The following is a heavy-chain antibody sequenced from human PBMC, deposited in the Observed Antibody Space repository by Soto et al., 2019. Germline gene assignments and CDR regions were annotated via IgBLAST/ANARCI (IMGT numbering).Heavy chain of an antibody. CDR1: AFTFSSYG. V-gene: IGHV3-33*01. CDR2: IWYDESNK. J-gene: IGHJ6*01. CDR3: ARDLHCREGCCYTGSNYGLEG. Sequence: SLRLSCAASAFTFSSYGMHWVRQAPGKGLEWVAFIWYDESNKYYADSVRGRFTISRDNSKNTLYLQMNSLRAEDTAVYYCARDLHCREGCCYTGSNYGLEGRGRGTMVTLAS. D-gene: IGHD2-15*01.